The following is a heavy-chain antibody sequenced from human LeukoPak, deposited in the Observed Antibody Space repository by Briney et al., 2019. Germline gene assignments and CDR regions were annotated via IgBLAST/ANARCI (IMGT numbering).Heavy chain of an antibody. V-gene: IGHV1-18*01. CDR3: ARRRPIAAAVGRWFDP. CDR2: ISAYNGNT. J-gene: IGHJ5*02. D-gene: IGHD6-13*01. CDR1: GYTFTSYG. Sequence: ASVKVSCKASGYTFTSYGISWVRQAPGQGLEWMGWISAYNGNTNYAQKLQGRVTMTTDTSTRTAYMELRSLRSDDTAVYYCARRRPIAAAVGRWFDPWGQGTLVTVSS.